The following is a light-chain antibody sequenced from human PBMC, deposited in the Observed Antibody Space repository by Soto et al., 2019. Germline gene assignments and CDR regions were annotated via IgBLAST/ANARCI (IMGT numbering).Light chain of an antibody. CDR1: QSISSW. CDR3: LQYNSYSTT. Sequence: DIQMTQSPSTLSASVGDRVTITCRASQSISSWLAWYQQKPGKAPKLLIYDASSLESGVPSRFSGSGSGTEFTLTISSLQPDDFATYYCLQYNSYSTTFGGGTKVDIK. V-gene: IGKV1-5*01. J-gene: IGKJ4*01. CDR2: DAS.